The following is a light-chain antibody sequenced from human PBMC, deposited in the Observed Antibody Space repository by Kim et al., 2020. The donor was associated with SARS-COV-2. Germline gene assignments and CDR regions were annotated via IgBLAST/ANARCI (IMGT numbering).Light chain of an antibody. J-gene: IGKJ2*01. CDR3: QQRSNWPPMFT. CDR1: QSVSSY. Sequence: SPGERATLSCRASQSVSSYLAWYQQKPGQAPRLLIYDASNRATGIPARFSGSGSGTDFTLTISSLEPEDFAVYYCQQRSNWPPMFTFGQGTKLAI. V-gene: IGKV3-11*01. CDR2: DAS.